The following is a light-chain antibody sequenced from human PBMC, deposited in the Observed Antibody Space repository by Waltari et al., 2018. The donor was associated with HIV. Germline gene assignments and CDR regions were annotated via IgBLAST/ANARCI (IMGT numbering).Light chain of an antibody. J-gene: IGKJ5*01. CDR1: QNINIY. CDR3: QQSYTSPSLT. Sequence: DIQMTQSPSSLSASVGDRVTVPCRASQNINIYLNWYQQKPGKVPKLLIYGASTLQSGVPSRFSVGGSGTDFTLTISSLQPEDFATYFCQQSYTSPSLTFGQGTRLEIK. V-gene: IGKV1-39*01. CDR2: GAS.